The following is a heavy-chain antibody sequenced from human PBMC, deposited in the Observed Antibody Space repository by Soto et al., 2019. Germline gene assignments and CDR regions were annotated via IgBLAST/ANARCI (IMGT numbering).Heavy chain of an antibody. Sequence: SETLSLTCTVSGGSISSSSYYWGWIRQPPGKGLEWIGSIYYSGSTYYNPSLKSRVTISVDTSKNQFSLKLSPVTAADTAVYYCARQGGIAVAGTTGGSYYFDYWGQGTLVTVSS. CDR3: ARQGGIAVAGTTGGSYYFDY. CDR1: GGSISSSSYY. J-gene: IGHJ4*02. CDR2: IYYSGST. V-gene: IGHV4-39*01. D-gene: IGHD6-19*01.